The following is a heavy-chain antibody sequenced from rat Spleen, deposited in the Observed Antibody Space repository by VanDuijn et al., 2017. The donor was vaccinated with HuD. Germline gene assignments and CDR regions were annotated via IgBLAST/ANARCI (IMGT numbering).Heavy chain of an antibody. CDR1: GFTFSNFP. Sequence: EVQLVESGGDLVQPGRSVRLSCAASGFTFSNFPMAWVRQAPTEGLEWVATLSTRGGITYHRDSVKGRFTIARDNAKGTLSLQMNILRSEDTATYYCTRHLRRAPDYWGQGVMVTVSS. CDR3: TRHLRRAPDY. D-gene: IGHD1-11*01. J-gene: IGHJ2*01. CDR2: LSTRGGIT. V-gene: IGHV5-46*01.